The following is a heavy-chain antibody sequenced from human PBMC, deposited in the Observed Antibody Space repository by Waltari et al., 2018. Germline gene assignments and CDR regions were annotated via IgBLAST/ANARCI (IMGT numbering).Heavy chain of an antibody. Sequence: QVQLQESGPGLVKPSETLSLTCAVSGYSISSGYYWGWIRQPPGKGLEWIGSIYHSGSTYYNPSLKSRVTISVDTSKNQFSLKLSSVTAADTAVYYCARSPAVAIPFDYWGQGTLVTVSS. CDR3: ARSPAVAIPFDY. D-gene: IGHD6-19*01. J-gene: IGHJ4*02. CDR2: IYHSGST. V-gene: IGHV4-38-2*01. CDR1: GYSISSGYY.